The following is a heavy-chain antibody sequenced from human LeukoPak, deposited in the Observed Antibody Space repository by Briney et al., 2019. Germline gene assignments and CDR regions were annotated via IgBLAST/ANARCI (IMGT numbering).Heavy chain of an antibody. CDR3: AKDGSEGGPHRGSYYYYYMDV. Sequence: QTGGSLRLSCAASGFTFDDYAMHWVRQAPGKGLEWVSLISWDGDSTYYADSVKGRFTISRDNSKNSLYLQMNGLRAEDTALYYCAKDGSEGGPHRGSYYYYYMDVWGKGTTVTVSS. D-gene: IGHD3-10*01. CDR1: GFTFDDYA. V-gene: IGHV3-43D*03. J-gene: IGHJ6*03. CDR2: ISWDGDST.